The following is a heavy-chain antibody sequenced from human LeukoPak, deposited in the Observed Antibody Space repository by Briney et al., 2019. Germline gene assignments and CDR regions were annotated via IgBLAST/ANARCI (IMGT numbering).Heavy chain of an antibody. CDR2: IKQDGSEA. D-gene: IGHD6-13*01. CDR3: ASGRAANLFYY. CDR1: GFTFSTHW. V-gene: IGHV3-7*01. Sequence: AGGSLRHSCAASGFTFSTHWMIWVRQAPGKGLEWVANIKQDGSEAYYVDSVKGRFTISRDNAKNSLYLQMNSLRAEDTAVYYCASGRAANLFYYSGQGTLVTVSS. J-gene: IGHJ4*01.